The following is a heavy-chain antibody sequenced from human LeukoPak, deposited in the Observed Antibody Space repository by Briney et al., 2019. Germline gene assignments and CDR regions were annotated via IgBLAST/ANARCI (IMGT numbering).Heavy chain of an antibody. CDR3: AKAGDSSGYYHFDY. V-gene: IGHV3-23*01. CDR2: ISGSGGTT. Sequence: GGSLRLSCAASGFTLNNYAMGWVRQAPGKGLEWVSVISGSGGTTYYADSVKGDFTISRDNSKNTLHLQMNTLRAEDTAIYYCAKAGDSSGYYHFDYWGQGTLVTVSS. J-gene: IGHJ4*02. D-gene: IGHD3-22*01. CDR1: GFTLNNYA.